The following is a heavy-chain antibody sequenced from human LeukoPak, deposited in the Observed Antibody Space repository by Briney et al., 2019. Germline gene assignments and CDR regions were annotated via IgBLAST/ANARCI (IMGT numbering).Heavy chain of an antibody. Sequence: SETLSLTCTVSGGSISSGDYYWSWIRQPPGKGLEWIGYICYSGSTYYNPSLKSRVTISVDTSKNQFSLKLSSVTAADTAVYYCARGGADSFDYWGQGTLVTVSS. J-gene: IGHJ4*02. CDR3: ARGGADSFDY. CDR1: GGSISSGDYY. V-gene: IGHV4-30-4*01. D-gene: IGHD1-26*01. CDR2: ICYSGST.